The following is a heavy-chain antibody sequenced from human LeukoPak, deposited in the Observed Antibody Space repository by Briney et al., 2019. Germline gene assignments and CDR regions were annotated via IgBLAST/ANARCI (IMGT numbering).Heavy chain of an antibody. V-gene: IGHV3-74*01. CDR1: GVTFSYYW. CDR2: IDSDGSST. Sequence: GGSLRLSCAASGVTFSYYWMHWVRQAPGKGLVWVSRIDSDGSSTSYAGSVKGRFTISRDNAKNTLYLQMNSLRAEDTALYHCVREGGYDPFENWGQGTLVTVSS. CDR3: VREGGYDPFEN. D-gene: IGHD5-12*01. J-gene: IGHJ4*02.